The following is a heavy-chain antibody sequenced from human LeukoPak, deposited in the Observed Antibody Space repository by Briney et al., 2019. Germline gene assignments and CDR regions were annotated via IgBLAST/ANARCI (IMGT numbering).Heavy chain of an antibody. J-gene: IGHJ4*02. CDR1: GFTFSSYA. V-gene: IGHV3-23*01. Sequence: GGSLRLSCAAPGFTFSSYAMSWVRQAPGKGLEWVSGISDSGDNTYYADSVKGRFTISRDNSKNTLYVQVNSLGTEDTAAYYCAKGSYYDSSGSFYFDYWGQGTLVTVSS. D-gene: IGHD3-22*01. CDR3: AKGSYYDSSGSFYFDY. CDR2: ISDSGDNT.